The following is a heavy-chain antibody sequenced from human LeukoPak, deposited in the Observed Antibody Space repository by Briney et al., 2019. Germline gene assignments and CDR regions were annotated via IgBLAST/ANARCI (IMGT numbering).Heavy chain of an antibody. J-gene: IGHJ5*02. V-gene: IGHV3-30*04. CDR3: ARDYYMGIVDQ. CDR2: ISYDGSNK. Sequence: GRSLRLSCAASGFTFSSYAMHWVRQAPGKGLEWVAVISYDGSNKYYADSVRGRLTISRDNAKNTLYLQMNSLRVEDTSVYYCARDYYMGIVDQWGQGTRVTVSS. CDR1: GFTFSSYA. D-gene: IGHD3-22*01.